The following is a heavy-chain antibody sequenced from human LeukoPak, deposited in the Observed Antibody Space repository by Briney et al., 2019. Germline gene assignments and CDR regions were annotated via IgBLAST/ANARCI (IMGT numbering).Heavy chain of an antibody. Sequence: GASVKVSCKASGYTFTSYDIHWVRQATGQGLEWMGWMNPNSGNTGYAQKFQGRVTMTRNTSISTAYMELSSLKTEDTAVYYCAKERYCSSTTCPGAFDLWGLGTMVTVSS. CDR2: MNPNSGNT. CDR3: AKERYCSSTTCPGAFDL. D-gene: IGHD2-2*01. V-gene: IGHV1-8*01. CDR1: GYTFTSYD. J-gene: IGHJ3*01.